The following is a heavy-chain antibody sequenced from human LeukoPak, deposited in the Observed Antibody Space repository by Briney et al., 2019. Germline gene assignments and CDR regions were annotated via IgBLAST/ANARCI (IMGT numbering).Heavy chain of an antibody. Sequence: SETLSLTCTVSGGSISSGDYYWSWIRQPPGKGLEWIGYIYYSGNTYYNPSLKSRVTISVDTSKNQFSLKLSSVTAADTAVYYCARTRDQPLDYDILTGAYYFDYWGQGTLVTVSS. CDR3: ARTRDQPLDYDILTGAYYFDY. CDR2: IYYSGNT. CDR1: GGSISSGDYY. V-gene: IGHV4-30-4*01. J-gene: IGHJ4*02. D-gene: IGHD3-9*01.